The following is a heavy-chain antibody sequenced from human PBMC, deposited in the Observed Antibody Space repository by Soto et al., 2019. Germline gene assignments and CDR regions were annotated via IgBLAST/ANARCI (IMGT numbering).Heavy chain of an antibody. J-gene: IGHJ4*02. CDR2: ISSSSSTI. Sequence: GGSLRLSCAASGFTFSSYSMNWVRQAPGKGLEWVSYISSSSSTIYYADSVNGRFSISRENSKNSLSLQMNSLRDEDTGVCYCVPTRFDSSLFLIVFRGQGTLVTVSS. CDR3: VPTRFDSSLFLIVF. CDR1: GFTFSSYS. D-gene: IGHD6-13*01. V-gene: IGHV3-48*02.